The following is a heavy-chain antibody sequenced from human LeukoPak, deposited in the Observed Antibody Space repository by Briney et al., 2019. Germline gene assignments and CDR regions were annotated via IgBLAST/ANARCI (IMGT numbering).Heavy chain of an antibody. CDR3: ARGNSYDILTGYPSSFFYVY. CDR1: GGSFSGYY. D-gene: IGHD3-9*01. V-gene: IGHV4-34*01. Sequence: SETLSLTCAVCGGSFSGYYWSWIRQPPGKGLEWIGEINHSGSTNYNPSLKSRVTISVDTSKNQFSLKLSSVTAADTAVYYCARGNSYDILTGYPSSFFYVYWGQGTLVTVSS. J-gene: IGHJ4*02. CDR2: INHSGST.